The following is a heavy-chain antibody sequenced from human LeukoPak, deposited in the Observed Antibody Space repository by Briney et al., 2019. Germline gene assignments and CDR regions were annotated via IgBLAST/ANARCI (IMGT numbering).Heavy chain of an antibody. Sequence: GGSLRLSRAASGFTFSSYAMSWVRQAPGKGLEWVSAISGSGGSTYYADSVKGRFTISRDNSKNTLYLQMNSLRAEDTAVYYCAKGGGYCSGGSCYWGYFDYWGQGTLVTVSS. CDR3: AKGGGYCSGGSCYWGYFDY. CDR1: GFTFSSYA. V-gene: IGHV3-23*01. J-gene: IGHJ4*02. CDR2: ISGSGGST. D-gene: IGHD2-15*01.